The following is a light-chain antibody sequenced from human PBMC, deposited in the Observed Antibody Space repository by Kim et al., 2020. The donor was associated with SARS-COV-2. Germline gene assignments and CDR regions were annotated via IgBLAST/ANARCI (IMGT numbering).Light chain of an antibody. CDR2: ANS. Sequence: RVNISCTGSSSNIGAGYDLHWYQQLPGTAPRLLIYANSNRPSGVPDRFSGSKSGTSASLAITGLQAEDEADYYCQSYDSSLSGSIFGGGTQLTVL. J-gene: IGLJ2*01. CDR3: QSYDSSLSGSI. CDR1: SSNIGAGYD. V-gene: IGLV1-40*01.